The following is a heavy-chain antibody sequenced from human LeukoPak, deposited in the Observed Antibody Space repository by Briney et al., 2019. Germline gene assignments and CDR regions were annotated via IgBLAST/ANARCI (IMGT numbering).Heavy chain of an antibody. D-gene: IGHD3-10*01. CDR2: ISYDGSNK. J-gene: IGHJ4*02. CDR3: AGPMVYFDY. CDR1: GFTFSSYG. V-gene: IGHV3-30*03. Sequence: GGPLRLSCAASGFTFSSYGMHWVRQAPGKGLEWVAVISYDGSNKYYADSVKGRFTISRDNSKNTLYLQMNSLRAEDTAVYYCAGPMVYFDYWGQGTLVTVSS.